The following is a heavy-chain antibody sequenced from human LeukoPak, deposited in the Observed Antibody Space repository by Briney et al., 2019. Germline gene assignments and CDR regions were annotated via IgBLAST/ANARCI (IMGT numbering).Heavy chain of an antibody. V-gene: IGHV4-34*01. D-gene: IGHD1-1*01. CDR2: ISHSGST. Sequence: SQTLSLTCAVYGGSFNTYYYYCSWIRHPPGKGLEWTGQISHSGSTDYNPSLKSRVSISVDTSKNQFSLRLSSVTAADTAVYYCARGVDKSATFYYYDYIDVWGKGTTVTVSS. CDR1: GGSFNTYY. J-gene: IGHJ6*03. CDR3: ARGVDKSATFYYYDYIDV.